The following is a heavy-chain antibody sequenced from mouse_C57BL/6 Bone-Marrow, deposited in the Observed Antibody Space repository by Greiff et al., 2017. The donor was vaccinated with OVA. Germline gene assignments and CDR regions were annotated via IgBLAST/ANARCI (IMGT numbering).Heavy chain of an antibody. CDR1: GFNIKDYY. CDR2: IDPEDGDT. Sequence: EVQLQQSGAELVRPGASVKLSCTASGFNIKDYYMHWVKQRPEQGLEWIGRIDPEDGDTEYAPKFQGKATMTADTSSNTAYLQLSSLTSEDTAVYYYTPLYWLRRRGNFDYWGQGTTLTVSS. CDR3: TPLYWLRRRGNFDY. V-gene: IGHV14-1*01. J-gene: IGHJ2*01. D-gene: IGHD2-2*01.